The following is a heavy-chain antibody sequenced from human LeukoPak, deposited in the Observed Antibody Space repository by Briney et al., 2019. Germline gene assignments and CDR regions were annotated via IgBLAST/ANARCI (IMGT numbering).Heavy chain of an antibody. Sequence: GGSLRLSCAASGFXFSSYAMSWVRQAPGKGLEWVSGITGSGDTTFYADSVKGRFTISRDNSENTLYLQMNSLRAEDTALYYCAKDYSNIPAPANPLFDYWGQGTLVTVSS. CDR3: AKDYSNIPAPANPLFDY. CDR2: ITGSGDTT. D-gene: IGHD1-14*01. J-gene: IGHJ4*02. V-gene: IGHV3-23*01. CDR1: GFXFSSYA.